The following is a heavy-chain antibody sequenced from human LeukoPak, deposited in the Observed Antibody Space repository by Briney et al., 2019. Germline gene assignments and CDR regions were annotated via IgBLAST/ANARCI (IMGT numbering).Heavy chain of an antibody. CDR2: IYTRGTT. V-gene: IGHV4-61*02. CDR3: ARDQPLADCGGVCPPYYYYMDV. CDR1: GGSINSGSYY. D-gene: IGHD2-21*02. J-gene: IGHJ6*03. Sequence: SETLSLICTVSGGSINSGSYYWSWIRQPAGKGLEWIGRIYTRGTTKYNPSLKSRVTISVDTSKNQFSLKLNSLTAADTAVYYCARDQPLADCGGVCPPYYYYMDVWGKGTTVTISS.